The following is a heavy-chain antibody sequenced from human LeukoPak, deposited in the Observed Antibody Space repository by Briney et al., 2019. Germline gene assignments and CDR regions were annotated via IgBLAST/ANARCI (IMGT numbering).Heavy chain of an antibody. D-gene: IGHD6-13*01. V-gene: IGHV3-48*03. CDR1: GFAFSSYE. CDR3: AREKAAWGFDP. J-gene: IGHJ5*02. CDR2: ISSSGSTI. Sequence: GGSLRLSCAASGFAFSSYEMNWVRQAPGKGLEWVSYISSSGSTIYYADSVKGRFTISRDNAKNSLYLQMNSLRAEDTAVYYCAREKAAWGFDPWGQGTLVTVSS.